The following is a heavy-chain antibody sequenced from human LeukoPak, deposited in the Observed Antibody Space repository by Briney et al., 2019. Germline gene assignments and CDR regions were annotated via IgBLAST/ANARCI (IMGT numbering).Heavy chain of an antibody. V-gene: IGHV4-59*01. D-gene: IGHD3-3*01. CDR2: IYYSGSR. CDR3: ARERGDGYYDFGRGPPPPGHYGMDV. Sequence: SVSLSRPCPVLGGSIRSLYWSWVRQPPGQGQEWIGYIYYSGSRDSTTSHKSRGTISVHTSKNQVSLKLSSATTADTAVYYCARERGDGYYDFGRGPPPPGHYGMDVWGQGTTVTVSS. CDR1: GGSIRSLY. J-gene: IGHJ6*02.